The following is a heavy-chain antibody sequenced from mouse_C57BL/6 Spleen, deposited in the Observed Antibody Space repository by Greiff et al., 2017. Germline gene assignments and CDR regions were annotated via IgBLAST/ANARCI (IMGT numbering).Heavy chain of an antibody. D-gene: IGHD2-3*01. CDR2: IWSGGST. CDR3: ARNSNGYYYFDY. J-gene: IGHJ2*01. Sequence: VQLVESGPGLVQPSQSLSITCTVSGFSLTSYGVHWVRQSPGTGLEWLGVIWSGGSTDYNAAFISRLSISMDNSKSQVFLKMNSLQADDTAIYYCARNSNGYYYFDYWGQGTTLTVSS. CDR1: GFSLTSYG. V-gene: IGHV2-2*01.